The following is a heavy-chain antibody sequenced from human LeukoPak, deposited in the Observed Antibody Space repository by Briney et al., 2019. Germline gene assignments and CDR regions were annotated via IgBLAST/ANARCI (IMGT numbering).Heavy chain of an antibody. D-gene: IGHD3-22*01. J-gene: IGHJ6*02. V-gene: IGHV4-59*12. CDR2: IYYSGST. CDR3: ARDRSPEHYYDSSHWDYYYGMDV. CDR1: GFTFSSYW. Sequence: GSLRLSCEASGFTFSSYWMSWIRQPPGKGLEWIGYIYYSGSTNYNPSLKSRVTISVDTSKNQFSLKLSSVTAADTAVYYCARDRSPEHYYDSSHWDYYYGMDVWGQGTTVTVSS.